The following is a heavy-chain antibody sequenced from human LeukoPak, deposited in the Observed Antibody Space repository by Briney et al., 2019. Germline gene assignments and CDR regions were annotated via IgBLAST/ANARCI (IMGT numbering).Heavy chain of an antibody. CDR3: ARGPTYYYDISEGYFDY. Sequence: GASLRLSCAASGFTVSSNYISWVRQAPGKGLEWVSIIYSGVDTYYANSVKGRFTMSRDNSKNTLYLQMNSLRAEDTAVYYCARGPTYYYDISEGYFDYWGQGTLVTVSS. J-gene: IGHJ4*02. CDR1: GFTVSSNY. V-gene: IGHV3-53*01. CDR2: IYSGVDT. D-gene: IGHD3-22*01.